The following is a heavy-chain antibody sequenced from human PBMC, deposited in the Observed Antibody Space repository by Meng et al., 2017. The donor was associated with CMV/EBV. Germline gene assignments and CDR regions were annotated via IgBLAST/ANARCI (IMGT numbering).Heavy chain of an antibody. CDR1: GWSFSGHY. CDR3: ARVWVRPAVLRFLKSARFDP. D-gene: IGHD3-3*01. CDR2: INHSGST. V-gene: IGHV4-34*01. J-gene: IGHJ5*02. Sequence: GVGPLKPMGTLPLRCAFFGWSFSGHYWSWIRQPPGKGLEWIGEINHSGSTNYNPSLKSRVTISVDTSKNQFSLKLSSVTAADTAVYYCARVWVRPAVLRFLKSARFDPWGQGTLVTVSS.